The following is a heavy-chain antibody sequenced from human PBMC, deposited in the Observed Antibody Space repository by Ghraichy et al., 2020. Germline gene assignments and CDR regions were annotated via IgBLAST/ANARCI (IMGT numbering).Heavy chain of an antibody. CDR3: ARDGSARGYFDY. CDR1: GFTVSRSY. V-gene: IGHV3-66*02. J-gene: IGHJ4*02. D-gene: IGHD3-10*01. Sequence: GGSLRLSCAASGFTVSRSYMSWVRQAPGKGLEWVSVLYSGGTIYYADSVKGRFTISRDNSKNTLYLQMNSLRAEDTAVYYCARDGSARGYFDYWGQGTLVTVSS. CDR2: LYSGGTI.